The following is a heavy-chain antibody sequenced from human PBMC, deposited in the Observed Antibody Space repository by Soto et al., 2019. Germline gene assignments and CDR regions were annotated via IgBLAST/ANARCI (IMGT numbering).Heavy chain of an antibody. CDR2: VYSTGST. J-gene: IGHJ4*02. CDR1: GGSFTTNGYY. Sequence: WGTLSLTCSVSGGSFTTNGYYWGWIRQPPGKGLQWIGNVYSTGSTFSHPSLTSRVFISADTSKNKFSLRLTSVTAADTALYYCARSHYTYGLLIDYWGPGIMVTVSS. V-gene: IGHV4-39*01. CDR3: ARSHYTYGLLIDY. D-gene: IGHD2-8*01.